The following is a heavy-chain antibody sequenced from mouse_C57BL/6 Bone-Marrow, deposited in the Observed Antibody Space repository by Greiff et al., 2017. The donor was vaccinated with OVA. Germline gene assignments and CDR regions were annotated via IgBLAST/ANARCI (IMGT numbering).Heavy chain of an antibody. CDR1: GFTFSSYG. D-gene: IGHD1-1*01. CDR3: ARQNYYGSSSFDY. Sequence: EVQRVESGGDLVKPGGSLKLSCAASGFTFSSYGMSWVRQTPDKRLEWVATISSGGSYTYYPDSVKGRFTISRDNAKNTLYLQMSSLKSADTAMDYCARQNYYGSSSFDYWGQGTTLTVSS. J-gene: IGHJ2*01. CDR2: ISSGGSYT. V-gene: IGHV5-6*01.